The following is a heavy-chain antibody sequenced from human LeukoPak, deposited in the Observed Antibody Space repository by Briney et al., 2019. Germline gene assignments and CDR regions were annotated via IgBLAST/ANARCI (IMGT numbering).Heavy chain of an antibody. Sequence: SETLSLTCTVSGGSISSSGYYWGWIRQPPGKGLEWIGYIYYSGSTNYNPSLKSRVTISVDTSKNQFSLKLSSVTAADTAVYYCARDRGGWYVDYWGQGTLVTVSS. V-gene: IGHV4-61*08. CDR1: GGSISSSGYY. D-gene: IGHD6-19*01. CDR3: ARDRGGWYVDY. CDR2: IYYSGST. J-gene: IGHJ4*02.